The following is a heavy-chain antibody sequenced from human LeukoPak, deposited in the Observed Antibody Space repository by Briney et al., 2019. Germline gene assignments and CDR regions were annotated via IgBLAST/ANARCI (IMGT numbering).Heavy chain of an antibody. CDR2: ISDNNGKT. V-gene: IGHV1-18*01. J-gene: IGHJ4*02. D-gene: IGHD3-22*01. CDR3: AKVTYYYDSKGDGQGRIVFDH. CDR1: GYTFSHYG. Sequence: ASVKVSCKASGYTFSHYGISWVRQAPGQGLEWMGWISDNNGKTKYAQTIQGGATLTTDTTTSTAYMELRSLRSDDTAVYYCAKVTYYYDSKGDGQGRIVFDHWGQGTLVTVSS.